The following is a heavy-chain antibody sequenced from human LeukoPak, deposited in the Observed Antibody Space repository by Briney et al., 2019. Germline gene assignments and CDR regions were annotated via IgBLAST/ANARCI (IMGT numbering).Heavy chain of an antibody. CDR2: INPNSGGT. V-gene: IGHV1-2*02. CDR3: AREHSWDASWFDP. J-gene: IGHJ5*02. D-gene: IGHD1-26*01. Sequence: ASVKVSCKASGYTFSAYYIHWVRQAPGQGLEWMGWINPNSGGTNYAQKFQGRGTMTRDTSISTAYIELSRLRSDDTAVYYCAREHSWDASWFDPWGQGTLVTVSS. CDR1: GYTFSAYY.